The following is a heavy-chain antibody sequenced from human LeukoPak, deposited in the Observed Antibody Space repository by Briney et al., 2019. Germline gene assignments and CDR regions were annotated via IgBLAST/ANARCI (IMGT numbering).Heavy chain of an antibody. Sequence: SQTLSLTCTVSGGSISSGGYYWSRIRQPPGKGLEWIGYIYHSGSTYYNPSLKSRVTISVDRSKNQFSLKLSSVTAADTAVYYCARVSGDYGGFDYWGQGTLVTVSS. V-gene: IGHV4-30-2*01. CDR2: IYHSGST. D-gene: IGHD4-17*01. CDR3: ARVSGDYGGFDY. J-gene: IGHJ4*02. CDR1: GGSISSGGYY.